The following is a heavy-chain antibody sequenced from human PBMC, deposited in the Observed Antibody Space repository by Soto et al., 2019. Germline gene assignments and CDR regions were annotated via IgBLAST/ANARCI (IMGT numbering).Heavy chain of an antibody. Sequence: EVQLVESGGGLVQPGGSLRLSCAASGFTFSSYSMNWVRQAPGKGLEWVSYISSSSSTIYYADSVKGRFTISRDNAKNSLYLQMNSLRDEDTAVYYCASSPRSRDGYNWFDPWGQGTLVTLSS. CDR3: ASSPRSRDGYNWFDP. V-gene: IGHV3-48*02. D-gene: IGHD2-2*01. J-gene: IGHJ5*02. CDR2: ISSSSSTI. CDR1: GFTFSSYS.